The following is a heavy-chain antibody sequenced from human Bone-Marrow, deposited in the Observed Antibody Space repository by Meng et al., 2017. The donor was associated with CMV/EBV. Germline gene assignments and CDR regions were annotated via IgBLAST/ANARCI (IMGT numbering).Heavy chain of an antibody. Sequence: SETLSLACTVSAGSISSSSYYWGWIRQPPWKGLEWTGSIYYSGGTYYNPSLKRRVTRSVDTSKNQFSLKLRSVTAADTAVYYCARHKGFESCFDYWGQGTLVTVSS. J-gene: IGHJ4*02. CDR1: AGSISSSSYY. CDR3: ARHKGFESCFDY. CDR2: IYYSGGT. V-gene: IGHV4-39*01. D-gene: IGHD3-10*01.